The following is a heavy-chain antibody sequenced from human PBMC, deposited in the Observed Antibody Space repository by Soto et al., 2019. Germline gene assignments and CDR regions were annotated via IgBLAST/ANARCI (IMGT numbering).Heavy chain of an antibody. CDR2: ISAYNGNT. CDR3: ARAPPPEDY. J-gene: IGHJ4*02. Sequence: QVQLVQSGAEVKKPGASVKVSCKASGYTFTSYGISWVRQAPGQGLEWMGWISAYNGNTKYAQKLQARVTIPTDTSARRHYRVLRSLRSEDTPVYSCARAPPPEDYWGQGALVAVSS. V-gene: IGHV1-18*01. CDR1: GYTFTSYG.